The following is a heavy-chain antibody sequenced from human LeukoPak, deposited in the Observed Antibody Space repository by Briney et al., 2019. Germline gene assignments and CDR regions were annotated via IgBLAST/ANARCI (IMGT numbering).Heavy chain of an antibody. Sequence: GGSLRLSCAASGFTFSSYAMSWVRQAPGKGLEWVSAISGSGGSTYYADSVKGRFTISRDNSKNTLYLQMNSLRAEDTPVYYCAKDSSVGCSSTSGPETHWGQGTLVTVSS. D-gene: IGHD2-2*01. J-gene: IGHJ4*02. CDR2: ISGSGGST. V-gene: IGHV3-23*01. CDR1: GFTFSSYA. CDR3: AKDSSVGCSSTSGPETH.